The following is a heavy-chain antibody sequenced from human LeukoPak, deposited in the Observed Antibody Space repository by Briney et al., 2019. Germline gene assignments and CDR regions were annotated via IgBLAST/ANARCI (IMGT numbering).Heavy chain of an antibody. D-gene: IGHD3-10*01. J-gene: IGHJ6*02. CDR2: LNPSGGAT. CDR1: GYTFTSYY. CDR3: AGHSDLGSGSHYPYYYLMDD. Sequence: ASVKVSCKASGYTFTSYYMHWVRQAPGQGLEWMGILNPSGGATSYAQKFQGRVAMIGDTSTSTVYMQMSSLRIDDTAVYYCAGHSDLGSGSHYPYYYLMDDWGQGTTVTVSS. V-gene: IGHV1-46*01.